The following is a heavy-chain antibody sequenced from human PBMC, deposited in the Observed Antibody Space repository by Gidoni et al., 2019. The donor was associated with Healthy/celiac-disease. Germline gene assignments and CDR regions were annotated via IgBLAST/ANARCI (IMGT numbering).Heavy chain of an antibody. CDR3: ARQKSGAVAGKSYYFDY. CDR2: IAPSDSDT. V-gene: IGHV5-10-1*03. Sequence: EVQLVQSGAAVKKPGESLRISCKGSGYSFTSYWISWVRQMPGKGMEWMGRIAPSDSDTNDSPSVQGHVTSSADKSISTAYLQWSSLKASDTAMYYCARQKSGAVAGKSYYFDYWGQGTLVTVSS. J-gene: IGHJ4*02. CDR1: GYSFTSYW. D-gene: IGHD6-19*01.